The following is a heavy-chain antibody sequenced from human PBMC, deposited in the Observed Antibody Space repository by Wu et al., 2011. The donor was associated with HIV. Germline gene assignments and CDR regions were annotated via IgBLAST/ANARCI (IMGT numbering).Heavy chain of an antibody. Sequence: EVQLEQSGAEVKKPGATVKISCKVSGYTFTDYFIHWVQKAPGKGLEWMGLIDPEDGETKCAEKFQGRVTMTADMSADTAYMELRTLXSEDSAVYFCARGSSLVDAWGQGTLVTVSS. J-gene: IGHJ5*02. D-gene: IGHD3-10*01. CDR3: ARGSSLVDA. CDR2: IDPEDGET. CDR1: GYTFTDYF. V-gene: IGHV1-69-2*01.